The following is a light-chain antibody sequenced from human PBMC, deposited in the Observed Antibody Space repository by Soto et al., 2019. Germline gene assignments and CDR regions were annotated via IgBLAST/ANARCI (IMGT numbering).Light chain of an antibody. J-gene: IGLJ1*01. Sequence: QSALTQPASVSGSPGQSITISCTGTSSDVGGYNYVSWYQQHPGKVPKLMIYDVSNRPSGVSNRFSGSKSGNTASLTISGLQAEDEADYYCSSYKTGSTLFGTGTKLTVL. CDR1: SSDVGGYNY. CDR3: SSYKTGSTL. CDR2: DVS. V-gene: IGLV2-14*01.